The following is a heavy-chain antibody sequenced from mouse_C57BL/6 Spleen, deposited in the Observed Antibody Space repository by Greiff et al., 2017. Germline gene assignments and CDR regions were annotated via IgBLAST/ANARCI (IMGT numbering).Heavy chain of an antibody. CDR2: IYPGNSDT. V-gene: IGHV1-5*01. Sequence: VQLKQSGTVLARPGASVKMSCKTSGYTFTSYWMHWVKQRPGQGLEWIGAIYPGNSDTSYNQKFKGKAKLTAVTSASTAYMELSSLTNEDSAVYYCTNFITTVVEDFDYWGQGTTLTVSS. CDR1: GYTFTSYW. J-gene: IGHJ2*01. D-gene: IGHD1-1*01. CDR3: TNFITTVVEDFDY.